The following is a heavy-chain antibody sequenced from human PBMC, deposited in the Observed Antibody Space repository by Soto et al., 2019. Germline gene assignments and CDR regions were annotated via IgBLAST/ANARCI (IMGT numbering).Heavy chain of an antibody. CDR3: VRRGTRYYFDRSGQEYWGQGAVGIRYPYGLDV. CDR1: GFTFSDYY. V-gene: IGHV3-11*06. D-gene: IGHD3-22*01. J-gene: IGHJ6*02. CDR2: LNNGSNHA. Sequence: GGSLRLSCAASGFTFSDYYMGWIRQAPGKGLEWISYLNNGSNHADYADSVKGRFAISRDNAKNSLYLQMKSLRAEDTAMYLCVRRGTRYYFDRSGQEYWGQGAVGIRYPYGLDVWGLGPTVTSP.